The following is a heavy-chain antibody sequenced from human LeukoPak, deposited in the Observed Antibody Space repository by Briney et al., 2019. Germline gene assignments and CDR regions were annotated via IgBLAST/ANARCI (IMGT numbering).Heavy chain of an antibody. CDR3: ARDPALEGTEDYRDFGGVESVDAFDV. J-gene: IGHJ3*01. D-gene: IGHD4-23*01. Sequence: ASVKVSCKASGGTFSSYALSWMRQAPGQGLEWMGRVIPMFDVRDYAEKFQGRITLTADTSTGTAYMELSSLTSDDTAVYYCARDPALEGTEDYRDFGGVESVDAFDVWGQGTMVTVSS. V-gene: IGHV1-69*10. CDR2: VIPMFDVR. CDR1: GGTFSSYA.